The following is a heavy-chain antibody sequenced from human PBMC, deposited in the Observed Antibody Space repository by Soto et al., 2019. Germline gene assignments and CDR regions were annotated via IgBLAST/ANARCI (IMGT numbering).Heavy chain of an antibody. CDR1: GYSFSNYW. CDR3: ASSVVVPSTMNYFDY. D-gene: IGHD2-15*01. Sequence: LKISCKGSGYSFSNYWIAWARQMPGKGLEWMGIIFPADSDTKYSPSFQGQVTISADKSISTAYLQWSSLKASDTAMYYCASSVVVPSTMNYFDYWGQGSQVTVSS. CDR2: IFPADSDT. V-gene: IGHV5-51*01. J-gene: IGHJ4*02.